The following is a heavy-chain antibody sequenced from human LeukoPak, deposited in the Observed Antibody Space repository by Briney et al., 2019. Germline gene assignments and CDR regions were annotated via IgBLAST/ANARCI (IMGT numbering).Heavy chain of an antibody. D-gene: IGHD3-10*01. V-gene: IGHV3-23*01. CDR3: ARGYYGSGSYSVCY. Sequence: GGSLRLSCAAAGFTFSSYAMSWVRQAPGKGLEWLSGISGSGGSTDYADSVKGRFTTSRDNSQNTLYLQMNSLRAEDTAVYYCARGYYGSGSYSVCYWGQGTLVTVSS. CDR2: ISGSGGST. J-gene: IGHJ4*02. CDR1: GFTFSSYA.